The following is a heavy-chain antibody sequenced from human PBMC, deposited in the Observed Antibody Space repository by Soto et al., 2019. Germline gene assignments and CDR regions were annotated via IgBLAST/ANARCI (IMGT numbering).Heavy chain of an antibody. J-gene: IGHJ4*02. CDR3: ARAEIGATISYYFDY. Sequence: VQVVQSGAEVKEPGASVRISCEASGYTFNDYAVHWVRQAPGQRLEWMGWINAGNGNTKYSQKFQGRVTIIRDTSANIVYMQLSSLRSEETAVYYCARAEIGATISYYFDYWGQGTLVTVSS. CDR2: INAGNGNT. D-gene: IGHD5-12*01. CDR1: GYTFNDYA. V-gene: IGHV1-3*01.